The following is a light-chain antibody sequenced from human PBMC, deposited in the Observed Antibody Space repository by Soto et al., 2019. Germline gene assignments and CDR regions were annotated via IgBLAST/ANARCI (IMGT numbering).Light chain of an antibody. V-gene: IGKV3-15*01. Sequence: IVMTQSPASLSVSPGERATISCRAGQSVSNNLAWYQQKPGQAPRLLIYGASTRATGIPARFSGSGSGTDFTLTISSLQSEDFAVYYCQQYNNWPRGTLGQGTKVDIK. CDR2: GAS. CDR3: QQYNNWPRGT. J-gene: IGKJ1*01. CDR1: QSVSNN.